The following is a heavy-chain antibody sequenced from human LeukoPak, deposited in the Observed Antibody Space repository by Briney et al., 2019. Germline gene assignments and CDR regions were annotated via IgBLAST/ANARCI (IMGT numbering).Heavy chain of an antibody. D-gene: IGHD3-16*02. Sequence: GGSLRLSCAASGFTFSSYAMHWVRQAPGKGLEWVAVISYDGSNKYYADSAKGRFTISRDNSKNTLYLQMNSLRAEDTAVYYCARDIAPIDYFDYWGQGTLVTVSS. CDR3: ARDIAPIDYFDY. CDR1: GFTFSSYA. CDR2: ISYDGSNK. J-gene: IGHJ4*02. V-gene: IGHV3-30-3*01.